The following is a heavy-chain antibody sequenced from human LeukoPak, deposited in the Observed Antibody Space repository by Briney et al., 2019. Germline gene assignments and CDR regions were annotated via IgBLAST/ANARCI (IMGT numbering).Heavy chain of an antibody. CDR3: AKGQYSSSWYKCFDY. V-gene: IGHV3-23*01. CDR2: ISGSGGST. CDR1: GFTFSSYA. D-gene: IGHD6-13*01. Sequence: PGGSLRLSCAASGFTFSSYAMSWVRQAPGKGLEWVSAISGSGGSTYYADSVKGRFTISRDNSKNTLYLQMNSLRAEDTAVYYCAKGQYSSSWYKCFDYWGQGTLVTVSS. J-gene: IGHJ4*02.